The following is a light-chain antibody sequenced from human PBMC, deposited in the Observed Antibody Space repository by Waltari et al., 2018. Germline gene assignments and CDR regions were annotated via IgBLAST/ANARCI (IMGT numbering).Light chain of an antibody. CDR1: QSVSTY. CDR3: QQRSNWPHT. CDR2: DAS. J-gene: IGKJ2*01. V-gene: IGKV3-11*01. Sequence: ELVLTQSPATLSLSPGEGATLSCRASQSVSTYLAWYQQKPGQAPRLLIYDASNRATGIPARFSGSGSGTDFTLTISSLEPEDFALYYCQQRSNWPHTFGQGTKLEIK.